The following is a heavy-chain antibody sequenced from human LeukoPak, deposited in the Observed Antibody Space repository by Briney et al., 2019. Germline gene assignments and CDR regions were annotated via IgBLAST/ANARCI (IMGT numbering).Heavy chain of an antibody. D-gene: IGHD2-15*01. V-gene: IGHV3-48*03. J-gene: IGHJ5*02. CDR3: ARGLRASSAA. Sequence: GGSLRLSCAASGLTFSNYEMNWVRQAPGKGLEWVSYISSTGNTINYADSVKGRFTISRDNAKNSPYLQMNSLRAEDTAIYYCARGLRASSAAWGQGTLVTVSS. CDR1: GLTFSNYE. CDR2: ISSTGNTI.